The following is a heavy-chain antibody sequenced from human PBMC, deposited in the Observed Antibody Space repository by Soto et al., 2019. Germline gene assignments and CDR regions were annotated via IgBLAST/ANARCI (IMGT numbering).Heavy chain of an antibody. D-gene: IGHD3-10*01. CDR1: GFTFSDYY. V-gene: IGHV3-11*01. CDR2: ISSSGSTI. CDR3: AGLLWFGELSIGGYSYGMDV. J-gene: IGHJ6*04. Sequence: QVQLVESGGGLVKPGGSLRLSCAASGFTFSDYYMSWIRQAPGKGLEWVSYISSSGSTIYYPDSVKGRFTISRDNAKNFMYLQMSGLRAEDAAVYYCAGLLWFGELSIGGYSYGMDVWGAGTTVTVSS.